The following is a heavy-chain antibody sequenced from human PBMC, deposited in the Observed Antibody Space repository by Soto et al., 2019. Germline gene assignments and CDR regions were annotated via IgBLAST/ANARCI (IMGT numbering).Heavy chain of an antibody. CDR3: ARDFVSTSGDFDY. D-gene: IGHD5-12*01. CDR1: GYSFTGYY. J-gene: IGHJ4*02. CDR2: VNPNSGAT. Sequence: QVQLVQSGAEVKKPGASVKVSCKASGYSFTGYYIHWVRQAPGQGLEWVGWVNPNSGATNYAQKVQGRVTMTRGTSISTAYMEVSRRTSDDTAVYYCARDFVSTSGDFDYWGQGTLVTVSS. V-gene: IGHV1-2*02.